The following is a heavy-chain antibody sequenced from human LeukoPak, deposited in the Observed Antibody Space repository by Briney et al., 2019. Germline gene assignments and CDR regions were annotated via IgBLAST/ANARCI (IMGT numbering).Heavy chain of an antibody. CDR2: IYSGANT. CDR1: GFTDSNNY. V-gene: IGHV3-66*01. Sequence: GGSLRLSCAASGFTDSNNYMSWVRQAPGKGLDWVSVIYSGANTYYADSVKGRFTISRDISKNTLYLQMNSLRAEDTAVYYCATGLKEKELVRPHFDYWGQGTLVTVSS. D-gene: IGHD1-7*01. J-gene: IGHJ4*02. CDR3: ATGLKEKELVRPHFDY.